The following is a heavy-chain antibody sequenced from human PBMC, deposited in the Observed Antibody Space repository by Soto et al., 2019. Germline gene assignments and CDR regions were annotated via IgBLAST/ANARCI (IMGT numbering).Heavy chain of an antibody. CDR2: IGTAGDT. D-gene: IGHD3-22*01. CDR1: GFTFSSYD. V-gene: IGHV3-13*01. Sequence: PXGSLRLSCAACGFTFSSYDMHWVRQATGKGLEWVSAIGTAGDTYCPGSVKGRFTISRENAKNSLYLQMNSLRAGDTAVYYCARAKGYYYDSRDPTAFDIWGQGTMVTASS. CDR3: ARAKGYYYDSRDPTAFDI. J-gene: IGHJ3*02.